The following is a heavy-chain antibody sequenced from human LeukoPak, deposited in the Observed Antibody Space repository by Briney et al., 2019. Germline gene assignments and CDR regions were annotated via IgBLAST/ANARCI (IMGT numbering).Heavy chain of an antibody. CDR3: ASGGMITFGGVIVQPPDY. D-gene: IGHD3-16*02. V-gene: IGHV1-69*13. J-gene: IGHJ4*02. Sequence: AASVKVSCKASGGTFSRYAISWVRQAPGQGLEWMGGIIPIFGTANYAQKFQGRVTITADESTSTAYMELSSLRSEDTAVYYCASGGMITFGGVIVQPPDYWGQGTLVTVSS. CDR2: IIPIFGTA. CDR1: GGTFSRYA.